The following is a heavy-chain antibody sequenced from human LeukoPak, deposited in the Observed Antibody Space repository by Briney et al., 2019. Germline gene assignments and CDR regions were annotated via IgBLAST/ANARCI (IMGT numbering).Heavy chain of an antibody. CDR1: GFTFTSYA. J-gene: IGHJ3*02. CDR3: AKRAVAGTGRGFDI. V-gene: IGHV3-23*01. Sequence: GGSLRLSCAASGFTFTSYAMNWVRQAPGKGLEWVSLISGSGDSTDYADSVKGRFTISRDNSKNTLYLQINSLRADDTAVYYCAKRAVAGTGRGFDIWGQGTLVTVSS. CDR2: ISGSGDST. D-gene: IGHD6-19*01.